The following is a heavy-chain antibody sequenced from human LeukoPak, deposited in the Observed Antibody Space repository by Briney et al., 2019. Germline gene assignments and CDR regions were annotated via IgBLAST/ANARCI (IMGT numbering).Heavy chain of an antibody. J-gene: IGHJ3*02. V-gene: IGHV3-43*02. CDR3: AKEGIAVAGGAFVI. D-gene: IGHD6-19*01. CDR1: GFTFDDHA. CDR2: ISGDGGST. Sequence: PGGSLRLSCAASGFTFDDHAMHWVRQAPGKGLEWVSLISGDGGSTYYADSVKGRFTISRDNSKNSLYLQMNSLRTEDTALYYCAKEGIAVAGGAFVIWGQGTMVTVSS.